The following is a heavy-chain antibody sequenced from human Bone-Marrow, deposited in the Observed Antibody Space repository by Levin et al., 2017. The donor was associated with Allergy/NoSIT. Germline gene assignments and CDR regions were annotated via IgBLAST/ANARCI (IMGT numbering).Heavy chain of an antibody. CDR2: IKPDGSAK. CDR3: ARPITLTATGNS. Sequence: LGESLKISCAASGFTFSHYWMSWVRQAPGKGLEWVANIKPDGSAKNYVDSVTGRFTISRDNAKNSLYLQMNSLRAEDTAVYFCARPITLTATGNSWGQGTLVTVSS. V-gene: IGHV3-7*04. CDR1: GFTFSHYW. J-gene: IGHJ4*02. D-gene: IGHD6-13*01.